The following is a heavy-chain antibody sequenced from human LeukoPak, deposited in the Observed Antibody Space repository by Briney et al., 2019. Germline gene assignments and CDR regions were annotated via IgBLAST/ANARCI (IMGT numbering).Heavy chain of an antibody. Sequence: GGSLRLSCAASEFTFSSYGMHWVRQAPGKGLEWVAVISYDGSNKYYADSVKGRFTISRDNSKNTLYLHMNSLRAEDTAVYYCARDPWYDSSGYYDYWGQGTLVTVSS. D-gene: IGHD3-22*01. CDR2: ISYDGSNK. CDR3: ARDPWYDSSGYYDY. J-gene: IGHJ4*02. V-gene: IGHV3-30*19. CDR1: EFTFSSYG.